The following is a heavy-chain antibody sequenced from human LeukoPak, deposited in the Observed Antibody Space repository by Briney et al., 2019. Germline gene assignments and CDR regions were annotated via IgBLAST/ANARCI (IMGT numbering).Heavy chain of an antibody. D-gene: IGHD3-10*01. Sequence: GASLQISCKGSGSSFTSYWIGWVCQMPGKGLEWMGIIYPGDSDTRYSPSFQGQVTISADKSISTAYLQWSSLKASDTAMYYCARLARGKYYFDYWGQGTLVTVSS. CDR1: GSSFTSYW. J-gene: IGHJ4*02. V-gene: IGHV5-51*01. CDR3: ARLARGKYYFDY. CDR2: IYPGDSDT.